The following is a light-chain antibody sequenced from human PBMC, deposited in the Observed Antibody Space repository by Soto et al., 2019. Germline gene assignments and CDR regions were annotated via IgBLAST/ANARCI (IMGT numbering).Light chain of an antibody. V-gene: IGKV1-5*03. CDR3: QQYNSYSRT. J-gene: IGKJ1*01. CDR1: QSISSW. Sequence: DTQLTQSPSSLPASDGDEVTRTCRASQSISSWLAWYQQKPGKAPKLLIYKASSLESGVPSRFSGSGSGTEFTLTISSLQPDDFATYYCQQYNSYSRTSGQGAKVDIK. CDR2: KAS.